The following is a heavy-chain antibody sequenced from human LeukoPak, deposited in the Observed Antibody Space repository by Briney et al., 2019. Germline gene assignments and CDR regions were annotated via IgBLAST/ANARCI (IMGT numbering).Heavy chain of an antibody. CDR2: RDDSGRS. V-gene: IGHV4-61*08. Sequence: SETLSLTCTVSGGSISSGGYYWSWIRQPPGKGLEWIGHRDDSGRSNYNPSLRSRVTISIDTSKNQFSLKLNSVTAADTADYYCARAPVVRGVFGWFDFWGQGVLVTVSS. J-gene: IGHJ5*01. CDR3: ARAPVVRGVFGWFDF. CDR1: GGSISSGGYY. D-gene: IGHD3-10*01.